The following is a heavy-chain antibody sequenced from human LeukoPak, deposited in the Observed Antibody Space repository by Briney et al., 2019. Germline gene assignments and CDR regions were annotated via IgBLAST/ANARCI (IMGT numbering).Heavy chain of an antibody. Sequence: SETLSLTCAVYGGSFSGYYWSWIRQPXXXXXEWIGEINHSGSTNYNPSLKSRVTISVDTSKNQFSLKLSSVTAADTAVYYCARGPSDYFDYWGQGTLVTVSS. CDR2: INHSGST. CDR3: ARGPSDYFDY. CDR1: GGSFSGYY. V-gene: IGHV4-34*01. J-gene: IGHJ4*02.